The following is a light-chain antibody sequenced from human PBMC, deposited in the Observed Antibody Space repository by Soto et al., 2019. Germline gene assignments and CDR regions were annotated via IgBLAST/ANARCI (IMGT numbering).Light chain of an antibody. CDR1: QSINSR. J-gene: IGKJ5*01. Sequence: DTLMTQSAATLSVSLGERVTLSCWASQSINSRLAWYQQKLGQAPRVLIYGASTRATGVPARFSGSGSETEFILTISSLQSEDVAVYYCQQHSNWSITFGQGTRLEIK. V-gene: IGKV3-15*01. CDR2: GAS. CDR3: QQHSNWSIT.